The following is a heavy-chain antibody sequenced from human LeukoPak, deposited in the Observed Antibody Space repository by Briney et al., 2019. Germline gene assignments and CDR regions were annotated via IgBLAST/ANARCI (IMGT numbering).Heavy chain of an antibody. CDR1: GFTFSSYA. J-gene: IGHJ4*02. Sequence: GGSLRLSCAASGFTFSSYAMSWVRQAPGKGLEWVSAISGSGGSTYYADSVKGRFTISRDNSKNTLYLQMNSLRAEDTAVYYCAKLRYDSSGYYWRIPLRFDYWGQGTLVTVSS. CDR3: AKLRYDSSGYYWRIPLRFDY. V-gene: IGHV3-23*01. D-gene: IGHD3-22*01. CDR2: ISGSGGST.